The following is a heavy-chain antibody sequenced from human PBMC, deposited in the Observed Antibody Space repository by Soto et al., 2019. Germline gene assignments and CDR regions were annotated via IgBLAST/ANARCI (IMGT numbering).Heavy chain of an antibody. Sequence: PSETLSLTCTVSGDSVISATYYWSWIRQLPGKGLEWIGYIYYDGGTTYNSSLKSRVTISTDTSRSQLSLQLTSATPADTAVYYCARVLPGIAAAYDAFDVWGQGTMVTVSS. V-gene: IGHV4-61*01. J-gene: IGHJ3*01. D-gene: IGHD6-13*01. CDR3: ARVLPGIAAAYDAFDV. CDR2: IYYDGGT. CDR1: GDSVISATYY.